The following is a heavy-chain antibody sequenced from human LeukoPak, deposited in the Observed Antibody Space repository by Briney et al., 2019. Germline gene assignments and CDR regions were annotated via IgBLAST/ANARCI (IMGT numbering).Heavy chain of an antibody. Sequence: GASVKVSCKASGYTFTSYDINWVRQATGQGLEWMGWMNPNSGNTGYAQKFQGRVTMTRNTSISTAHMELSSLRSEDTAVYYCARVTYYYDSSGYYYRLYYYYGMDVWGQGTTVTVSS. J-gene: IGHJ6*02. V-gene: IGHV1-8*01. CDR3: ARVTYYYDSSGYYYRLYYYYGMDV. D-gene: IGHD3-22*01. CDR1: GYTFTSYD. CDR2: MNPNSGNT.